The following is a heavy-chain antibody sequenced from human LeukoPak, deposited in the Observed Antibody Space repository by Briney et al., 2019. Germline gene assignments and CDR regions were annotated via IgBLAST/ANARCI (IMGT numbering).Heavy chain of an antibody. CDR2: IYYSGST. J-gene: IGHJ6*03. CDR1: GGSIGTYY. D-gene: IGHD5-18*01. Sequence: SETLSLTCTVSGGSIGTYYWSWIRQPPGKGLEWIGYIYYSGSTNYNPSLKSRVTISVDTSKNQFSPKLSSVTAADTAVYYCARLKAGGYSYGPHLDYYYYYYMDVWGKGTTVTVSS. V-gene: IGHV4-59*01. CDR3: ARLKAGGYSYGPHLDYYYYYYMDV.